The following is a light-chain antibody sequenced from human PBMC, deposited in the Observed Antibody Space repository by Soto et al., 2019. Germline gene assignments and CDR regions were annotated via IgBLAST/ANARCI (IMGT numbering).Light chain of an antibody. J-gene: IGKJ4*01. Sequence: EIVLTQSPGTLSLSPGERATLSCRASQSVSSSYLAWYQQNPDQAPRLLIYGASSRATGIPDRFSGSGSGTDFTLTITRLDPEDFAEYYCQQYGSSPLTFGGGTKVEIK. CDR3: QQYGSSPLT. CDR1: QSVSSSY. CDR2: GAS. V-gene: IGKV3-20*01.